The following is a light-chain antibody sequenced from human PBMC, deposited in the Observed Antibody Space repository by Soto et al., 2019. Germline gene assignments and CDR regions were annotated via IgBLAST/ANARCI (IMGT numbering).Light chain of an antibody. V-gene: IGKV2-28*01. CDR3: MQALQTPIT. CDR2: LGS. J-gene: IGKJ5*01. CDR1: QSLLHSNGYNY. Sequence: DIVMTQSPLSLPVTPGEPASISCRSSQSLLHSNGYNYLDWYLQKPGQSPQLLIYLGSNRASGVPDRFSGSGPGTDFTLKISRVEAEDVRVYYCMQALQTPITFGQGTRLEIK.